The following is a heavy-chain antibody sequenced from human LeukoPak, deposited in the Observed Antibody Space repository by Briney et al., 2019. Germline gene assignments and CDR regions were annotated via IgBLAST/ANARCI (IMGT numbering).Heavy chain of an antibody. CDR1: GGTFSSYA. V-gene: IGHV1-69*05. J-gene: IGHJ4*02. D-gene: IGHD2-21*02. CDR2: IIPIFGTA. CDR3: ARAIVAYCGGDCYSVHFDY. Sequence: SVKVSCKASGGTFSSYAISWVRQAPGQGLEWMGRIIPIFGTANYAQKFQGRVTITTDESTSTAYMELSSLRSEDTAVYYCARAIVAYCGGDCYSVHFDYWGQGTLVTVSS.